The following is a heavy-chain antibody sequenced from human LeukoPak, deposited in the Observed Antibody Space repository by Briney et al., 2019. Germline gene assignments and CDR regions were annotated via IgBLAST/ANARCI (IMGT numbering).Heavy chain of an antibody. CDR2: IYYSGST. V-gene: IGHV4-59*08. D-gene: IGHD3-9*01. CDR3: ARALYDILTGYHLFDY. Sequence: SETLSLTCTVSGVSIISYYWSWIRQPPGKGLEWIGYIYYSGSTNYNPSLKSRVTRSVDTSKNQFSLRLSSVTAADTAVYYCARALYDILTGYHLFDYWGQGTLVTVSS. J-gene: IGHJ4*02. CDR1: GVSIISYY.